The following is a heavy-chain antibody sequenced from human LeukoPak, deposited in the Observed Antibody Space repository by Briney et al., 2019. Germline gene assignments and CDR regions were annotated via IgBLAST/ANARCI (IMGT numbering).Heavy chain of an antibody. CDR2: IYPSDSDT. Sequence: GESLRISCRCSGYSFTNYWIGWVRQVPGEGLEWMGIIYPSDSDTRYSPSFQGQVTISADKSISTAYLQWSSLKASDTAMYYCATNTMFRGIHAFDIWGQGTMVTVSS. CDR1: GYSFTNYW. CDR3: ATNTMFRGIHAFDI. V-gene: IGHV5-51*01. J-gene: IGHJ3*02. D-gene: IGHD3-10*01.